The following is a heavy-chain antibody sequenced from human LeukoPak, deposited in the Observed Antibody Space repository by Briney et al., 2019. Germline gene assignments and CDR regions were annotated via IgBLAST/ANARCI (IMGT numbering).Heavy chain of an antibody. CDR1: GGSFSGYY. CDR3: ARNYGDYAGMDV. J-gene: IGHJ6*02. V-gene: IGHV4-34*01. D-gene: IGHD4-17*01. CDR2: INHSGST. Sequence: SETLSLTCAVYGGSFSGYYWSWIRQPPGKGLEWIGEINHSGSTNYNPPLKSRVTISVDTSKNQFSLKLSSVTAADTAVYYCARNYGDYAGMDVWGQGTTVTVSS.